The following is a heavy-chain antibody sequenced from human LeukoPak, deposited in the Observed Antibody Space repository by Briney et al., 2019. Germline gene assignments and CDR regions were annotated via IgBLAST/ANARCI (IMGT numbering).Heavy chain of an antibody. CDR3: TTAYYYGSGTALDY. CDR2: IKSKTDGGTT. V-gene: IGHV3-15*01. D-gene: IGHD3-10*01. CDR1: GFTVNNAW. J-gene: IGHJ4*02. Sequence: GGSLRLSCAASGFTVNNAWMSWVRQAPGKGLEWVGRIKSKTDGGTTDYAAPVKGRFTISRDDSKNTLYVQMNSLKTEDTAVYYCTTAYYYGSGTALDYWGQGTLDTVSS.